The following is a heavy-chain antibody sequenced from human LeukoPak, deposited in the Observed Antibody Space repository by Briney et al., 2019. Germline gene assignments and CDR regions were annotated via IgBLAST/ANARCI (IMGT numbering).Heavy chain of an antibody. Sequence: SETLSLTCVVSGGSISPYYWSWIRQSPGKGLEWIGYIYYSGSTNYNLSLKSRVTISVDTSKNQFSLKLSSVTAADTAVYYCARDRPQKYYDFWSGYLEPLGEDAFDIWGQGTMVTVSS. D-gene: IGHD3-3*01. V-gene: IGHV4-59*12. J-gene: IGHJ3*02. CDR3: ARDRPQKYYDFWSGYLEPLGEDAFDI. CDR2: IYYSGST. CDR1: GGSISPYY.